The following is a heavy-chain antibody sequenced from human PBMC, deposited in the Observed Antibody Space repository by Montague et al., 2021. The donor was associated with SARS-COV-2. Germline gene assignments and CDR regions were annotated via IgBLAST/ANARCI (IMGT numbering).Heavy chain of an antibody. J-gene: IGHJ4*02. CDR2: ITSSGGKT. CDR3: AKYPLLYGDFWSGYYFDY. Sequence: SLRLSCAASGFTFGTYAMTWVRQAPGKGLEWVSTITSSGGKTYYADSVKGRFTISRDNSKNTLYLQMSSLRVDDTAVYYCAKYPLLYGDFWSGYYFDYWGQGTLVTVSS. V-gene: IGHV3-23*01. D-gene: IGHD3-3*01. CDR1: GFTFGTYA.